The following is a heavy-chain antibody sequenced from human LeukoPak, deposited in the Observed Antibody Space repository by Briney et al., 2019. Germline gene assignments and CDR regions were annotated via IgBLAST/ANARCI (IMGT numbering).Heavy chain of an antibody. CDR3: ARAEQSEYSGYPY. Sequence: ASVKVSCKASGYTFTSYGISWVRQAPGQGLEWMGWISAYNGNTNYAQKLQGRVTMTTDTSTSTAYVELRSLRSDDTAVYYCARAEQSEYSGYPYWGQGTLVTVSS. CDR2: ISAYNGNT. J-gene: IGHJ4*02. V-gene: IGHV1-18*01. D-gene: IGHD5-12*01. CDR1: GYTFTSYG.